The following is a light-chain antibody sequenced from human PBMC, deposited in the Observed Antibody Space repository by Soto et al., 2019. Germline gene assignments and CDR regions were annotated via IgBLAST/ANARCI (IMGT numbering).Light chain of an antibody. J-gene: IGLJ3*02. Sequence: QPVLTQPPSESGAPGQRVTISCTGSSSNIGADFDVHWYQHLPGTAPKLLISHNNNRPSGVPDRFSGSKSGTSASLAITGLQADDEAVYYCQSRDSSLSSSWVFGGGTKVTVL. CDR3: QSRDSSLSSSWV. CDR2: HNN. CDR1: SSNIGADFD. V-gene: IGLV1-40*01.